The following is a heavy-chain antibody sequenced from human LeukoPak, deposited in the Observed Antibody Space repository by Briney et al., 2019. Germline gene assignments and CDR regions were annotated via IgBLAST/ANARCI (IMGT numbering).Heavy chain of an antibody. V-gene: IGHV3-23*01. Sequence: HSGGSLRLSCAASGFTFSTYAMSWVRQAPGKGLEWVSTFSGSGVTTYYSDSVQGRFTISRDNSKNTLYLQMKSLRAEDTAVYYCATKDAPEWFGELSSVDYWGQGTLVTVSS. CDR2: FSGSGVTT. D-gene: IGHD3-10*01. CDR1: GFTFSTYA. CDR3: ATKDAPEWFGELSSVDY. J-gene: IGHJ4*02.